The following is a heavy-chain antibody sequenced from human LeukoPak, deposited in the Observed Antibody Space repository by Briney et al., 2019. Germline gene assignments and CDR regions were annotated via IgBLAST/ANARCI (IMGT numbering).Heavy chain of an antibody. J-gene: IGHJ4*02. CDR3: ARGRPGTISGGFEF. D-gene: IGHD5-24*01. V-gene: IGHV4-39*07. Sequence: SESLSLTCIVSLGSLSRGGYFWGWIRQSPGQGMECLAHMYYSGTTYHNPSLKSRASISLDTTRNQASLKLNTVSAPDTAVYFCARGRPGTISGGFEFCGQGTLVTVSS. CDR1: LGSLSRGGYF. CDR2: MYYSGTT.